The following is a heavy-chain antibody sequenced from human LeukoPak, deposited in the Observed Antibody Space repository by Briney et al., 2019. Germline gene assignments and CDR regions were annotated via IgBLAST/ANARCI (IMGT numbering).Heavy chain of an antibody. CDR3: ARVLIWVAGSDAFDI. CDR1: GGSISSYY. D-gene: IGHD6-19*01. V-gene: IGHV4-59*01. J-gene: IGHJ3*02. CDR2: IYYSGST. Sequence: PSETLSLTCTVSGGSISSYYWSWLRQPPGKGLEWIGYIYYSGSTNYNPSLKSRITISVDTSKNQFSLKLSSVTAADPAVYYCARVLIWVAGSDAFDIWGEGTMVTVSS.